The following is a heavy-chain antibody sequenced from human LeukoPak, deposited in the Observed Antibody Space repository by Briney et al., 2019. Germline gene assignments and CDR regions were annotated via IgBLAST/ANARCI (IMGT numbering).Heavy chain of an antibody. V-gene: IGHV3-11*04. Sequence: PGGSLRLSCAASGFTFSDYYMSWIRQAPGKGLEWVSYISSSGSTIYYADSVKGRFTISRDNAKNSLYLQMNSLIAEDTAVYYCARVVVPAELDAFDIWGQGTMVTVSS. CDR2: ISSSGSTI. CDR3: ARVVVPAELDAFDI. D-gene: IGHD2-2*01. CDR1: GFTFSDYY. J-gene: IGHJ3*02.